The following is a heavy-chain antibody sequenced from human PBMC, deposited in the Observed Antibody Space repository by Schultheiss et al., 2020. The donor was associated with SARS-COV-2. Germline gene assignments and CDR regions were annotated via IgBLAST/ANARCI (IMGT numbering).Heavy chain of an antibody. V-gene: IGHV3-21*01. D-gene: IGHD4-23*01. CDR1: GFTFSSYS. Sequence: GGSLRLSCAASGFTFSSYSMNWVRQAPGKGLEWVSSISSSSSYIYYADSVKGRFTISRDNAKNSLYLQMNSLRAEDTAVYYCASGGNSRRYLGYWVQGTLVTVSS. J-gene: IGHJ4*02. CDR3: ASGGNSRRYLGY. CDR2: ISSSSSYI.